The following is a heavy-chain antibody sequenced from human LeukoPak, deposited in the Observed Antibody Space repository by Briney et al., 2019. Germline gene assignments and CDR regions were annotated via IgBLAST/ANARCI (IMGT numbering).Heavy chain of an antibody. J-gene: IGHJ3*02. CDR3: AKDRVVTAIPADGAFDI. CDR2: ISWNSGSI. CDR1: GFTFDDYA. V-gene: IGHV3-9*01. D-gene: IGHD2-21*02. Sequence: GGSLRLSRAASGFTFDDYAMHWVRQAPGKGLEWVSGISWNSGSIGYADSVKGRFTISRDNAKNSLYLQMNSLRAEDTALYYCAKDRVVTAIPADGAFDIWGQGTMVTVSS.